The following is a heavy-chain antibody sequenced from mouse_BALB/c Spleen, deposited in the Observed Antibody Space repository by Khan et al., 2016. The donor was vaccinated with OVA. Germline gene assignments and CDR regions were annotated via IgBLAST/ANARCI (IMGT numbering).Heavy chain of an antibody. CDR3: VREGAYYRSDGWFAY. D-gene: IGHD2-14*01. J-gene: IGHJ3*01. CDR2: IIPSNDYT. CDR1: GYTFTTYT. Sequence: VQLQQSGAELARPGASVKMSCKASGYTFTTYTIHWVKQRPGQGLEWIGYIIPSNDYTNYNQKFKDRATLTADKSSSTAYMQLSSLTSEDSAVYYCVREGAYYRSDGWFAYWVQGTLVTVSA. V-gene: IGHV1-4*01.